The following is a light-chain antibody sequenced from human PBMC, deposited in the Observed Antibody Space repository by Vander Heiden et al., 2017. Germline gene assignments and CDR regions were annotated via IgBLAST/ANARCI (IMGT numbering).Light chain of an antibody. CDR1: SSNFGAGYD. V-gene: IGLV1-40*01. Sequence: SVLSQPPSVSGAPGPRVTISCTGSSSNFGAGYDVHWYQHLPGKAPKLLIYGNNKRPSGVPDRFSASKSGTSASLAITGLQSEDEADYYCQSYDAGLSGSGLFGGGTKLTVL. CDR2: GNN. CDR3: QSYDAGLSGSGL. J-gene: IGLJ2*01.